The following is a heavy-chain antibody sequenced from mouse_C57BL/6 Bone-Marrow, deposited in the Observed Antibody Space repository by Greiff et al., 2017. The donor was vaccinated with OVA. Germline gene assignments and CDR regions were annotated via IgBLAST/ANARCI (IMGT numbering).Heavy chain of an antibody. V-gene: IGHV1-18*01. CDR3: ARRENSNFLFDY. CDR2: INPNNGGT. Sequence: VQLKQSGPELVKPGASVKIPCKASGYTFTDYNMDWVKQSHGKSLEWIGDINPNNGGTIYNQKFKGKATLTVDKSSSTAYMELRSLTSEDTAVYYCARRENSNFLFDYWGQGTTLTVSS. J-gene: IGHJ2*01. CDR1: GYTFTDYN. D-gene: IGHD2-5*01.